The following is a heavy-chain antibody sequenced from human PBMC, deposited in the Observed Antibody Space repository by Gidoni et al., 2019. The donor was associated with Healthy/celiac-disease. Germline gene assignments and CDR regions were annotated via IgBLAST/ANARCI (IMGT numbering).Heavy chain of an antibody. D-gene: IGHD3-10*01. CDR1: GYTFTSYY. V-gene: IGHV1-2*06. CDR2: INPNSGGT. CDR3: ASTWGNLGLPHLGGYSAIRRYWYFDL. J-gene: IGHJ2*01. Sequence: QVQLVQSGAEVKKPGASVKDSCKASGYTFTSYYMPWVRQAPGQGLEWMGRINPNSGGTNYAQKFQGRVTMTRDTSISTAYMELSRLRSDDTAVYYCASTWGNLGLPHLGGYSAIRRYWYFDLWGRGTLVTVSS.